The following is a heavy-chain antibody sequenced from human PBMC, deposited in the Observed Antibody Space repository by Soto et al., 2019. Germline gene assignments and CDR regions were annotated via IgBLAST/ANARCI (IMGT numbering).Heavy chain of an antibody. J-gene: IGHJ5*02. CDR1: GYTFTSYG. CDR2: ISAYNGNT. D-gene: IGHD5-12*01. CDR3: ARMKMATIRGMVWFDP. V-gene: IGHV1-18*01. Sequence: QVQLVQSGAEVKKPGASVKVSCKASGYTFTSYGISWVRQAPGQGLEWMGWISAYNGNTNYAQKLQGRVTMTTDTATSTAYMELRSLRSDDTAVYYCARMKMATIRGMVWFDPWGQGTLVTVSS.